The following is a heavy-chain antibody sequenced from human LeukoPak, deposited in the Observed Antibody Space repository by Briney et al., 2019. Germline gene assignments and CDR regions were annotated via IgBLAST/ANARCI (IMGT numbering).Heavy chain of an antibody. J-gene: IGHJ4*02. CDR2: INPNSGGT. CDR3: ARARYDSSGYLFDY. V-gene: IGHV1-2*02. Sequence: GASVKVSCKASGYTFTGYYMHWVRQAPGQGLEWMGWINPNSGGTNYAQKFQGRVTMTRDTSISTAYMELSRLRSDDTAVYYCARARYDSSGYLFDYWGQGTLVTVSS. CDR1: GYTFTGYY. D-gene: IGHD3-22*01.